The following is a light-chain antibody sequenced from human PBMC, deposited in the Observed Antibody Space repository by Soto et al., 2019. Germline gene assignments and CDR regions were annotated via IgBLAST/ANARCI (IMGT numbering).Light chain of an antibody. J-gene: IGKJ4*01. CDR3: QRRNRHPLT. CDR1: QGINSH. CDR2: AAS. V-gene: IGKV1-9*01. Sequence: DIQLTQSPSLLAASVGDRVTITCRASQGINSHLAWYQQKPGKAPQLLMYAASTLQSGVPSRCSGSGSGTEFTLTISSLQPEDFATYYCQRRNRHPLTFGGGTKVEIK.